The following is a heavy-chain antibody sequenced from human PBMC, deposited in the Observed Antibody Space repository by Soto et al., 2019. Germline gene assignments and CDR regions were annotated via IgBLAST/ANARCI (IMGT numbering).Heavy chain of an antibody. Sequence: PSETLSLTCAVSGYSISSGYYWGWIRQPPGKGLEWIGSIYHSGSTYYNPSLKSRVTISVDTSKNKFSLKLSSVTAADTAVYYCARDAPRRYSGYDPPSLNYWGQGTLVTVS. D-gene: IGHD5-12*01. CDR1: GYSISSGYY. CDR2: IYHSGST. J-gene: IGHJ4*02. V-gene: IGHV4-38-2*02. CDR3: ARDAPRRYSGYDPPSLNY.